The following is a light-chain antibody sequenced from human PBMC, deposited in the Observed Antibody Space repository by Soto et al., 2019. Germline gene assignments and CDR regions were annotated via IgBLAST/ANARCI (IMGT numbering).Light chain of an antibody. J-gene: IGKJ5*01. V-gene: IGKV3-15*01. CDR1: QSVTSN. Sequence: ETVMTQSPATLSVSPGESATLSCRASQSVTSNLAWYQQKPGQAPRLLIYGASIRAPAIPDRFSGSGSGTEFTLTISSLQSEDFAVYYCQQYNNWPPITFGQGTRLEMK. CDR2: GAS. CDR3: QQYNNWPPIT.